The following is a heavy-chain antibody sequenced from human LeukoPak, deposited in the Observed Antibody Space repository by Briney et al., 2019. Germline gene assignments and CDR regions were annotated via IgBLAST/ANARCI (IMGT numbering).Heavy chain of an antibody. CDR3: ARFGVPYGVDV. Sequence: HPGGSLRLSCAASGFTFSTYWMSWVRQGLGKGLEWVANIKPDGSEKDYVDSLKGRFTISRDNAKNSLYLQVSSLRAEDTAVYYCARFGVPYGVDVWGQGTTVTVSS. CDR2: IKPDGSEK. CDR1: GFTFSTYW. V-gene: IGHV3-7*04. J-gene: IGHJ6*02. D-gene: IGHD3-16*01.